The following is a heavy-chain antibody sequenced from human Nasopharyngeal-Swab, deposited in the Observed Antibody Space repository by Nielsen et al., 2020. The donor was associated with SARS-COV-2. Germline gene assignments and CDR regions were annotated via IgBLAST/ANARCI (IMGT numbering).Heavy chain of an antibody. Sequence: SETLSLTCAVSGGSISSSNWWSWVRQPPGKGLEWIGAIYHSGSTNYNPSLKSRVTISVDKSKNQFSLKLSSVTAADTAVYYCARRMYYYDSSGYSVVRYFDYWGQGTLVTVSS. CDR2: IYHSGST. D-gene: IGHD3-22*01. J-gene: IGHJ4*02. V-gene: IGHV4-4*02. CDR1: GGSISSSNW. CDR3: ARRMYYYDSSGYSVVRYFDY.